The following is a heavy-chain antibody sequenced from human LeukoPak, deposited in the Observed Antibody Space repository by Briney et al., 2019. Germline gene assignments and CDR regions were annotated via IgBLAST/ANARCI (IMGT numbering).Heavy chain of an antibody. CDR1: GFSFSAYW. CDR3: ARDPDSSAFDL. Sequence: PGGSLRLSCAASGFSFSAYWMSWVRQTPEKGLEFVANIKQDGSAKNYMDSLKGRSTISRDNARESLYLEINSLRADDTAVYYCARDPDSSAFDLWGQGALVTVSS. J-gene: IGHJ4*02. V-gene: IGHV3-7*01. CDR2: IKQDGSAK.